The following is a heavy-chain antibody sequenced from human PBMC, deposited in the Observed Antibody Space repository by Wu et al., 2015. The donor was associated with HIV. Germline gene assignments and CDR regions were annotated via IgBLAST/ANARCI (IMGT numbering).Heavy chain of an antibody. CDR2: INPNSGGT. D-gene: IGHD1-14*01. Sequence: QVQLVQSGTEVRRPGASVRVSCKTSGYSFTAYYMHWVRQAPGQGLEWMGWINPNSGGTNSAQKFQGRVTMTRDTSISTAYMDINRLRSDDTAVYYCATGYCVEPPAYSAAFDMWARGQWSPSLQ. J-gene: IGHJ3*02. CDR1: GYSFTAYY. V-gene: IGHV1-2*02. CDR3: ATGYCVEPPAYSAAFDM.